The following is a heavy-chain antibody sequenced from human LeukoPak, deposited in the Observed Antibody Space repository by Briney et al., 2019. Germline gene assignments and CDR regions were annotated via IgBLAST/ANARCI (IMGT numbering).Heavy chain of an antibody. CDR1: GYTFTRNA. J-gene: IGHJ4*02. D-gene: IGHD4-17*01. CDR3: AQNYGEGGTLEY. V-gene: IGHV1-3*01. CDR2: INAGNGNT. Sequence: ASVKVSCKASGYTFTRNAMHWVRQAPGQRLEWMGWINAGNGNTKYSQKFQGRVTIMRDTSASTAYMELSSLRSEDTAVYYCAQNYGEGGTLEYWGQGTLVTVSS.